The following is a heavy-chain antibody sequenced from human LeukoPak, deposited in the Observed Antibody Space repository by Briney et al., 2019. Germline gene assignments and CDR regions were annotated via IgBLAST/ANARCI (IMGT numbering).Heavy chain of an antibody. CDR2: IYYSGRT. J-gene: IGHJ4*02. CDR1: GGSISSSIYY. Sequence: PSETLSLTCTVSGGSISSSIYYWGWIRQPPGKGLEWIGSIYYSGRTYYNPSLKSRVTISVDTSKNHFSLKLSSVTAADTAVYYCARADSGKSSLDYWGQGTLVTVSS. D-gene: IGHD3-10*01. V-gene: IGHV4-39*02. CDR3: ARADSGKSSLDY.